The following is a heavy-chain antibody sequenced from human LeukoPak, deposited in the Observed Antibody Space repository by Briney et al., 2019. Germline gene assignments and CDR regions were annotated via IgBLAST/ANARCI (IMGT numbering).Heavy chain of an antibody. V-gene: IGHV4-34*01. J-gene: IGHJ4*02. D-gene: IGHD3-22*01. CDR3: ARVAGHDSSGYYDHYFDY. CDR2: INHSGST. CDR1: GGSFSGYY. Sequence: SETLSLTCAVYGGSFSGYYWSWIRQPPGKGLEWIGEINHSGSTNYNPSLKSRVTISVDTSKNQFSLKLSSVTAADTAVYYCARVAGHDSSGYYDHYFDYWGQGTLVTVSS.